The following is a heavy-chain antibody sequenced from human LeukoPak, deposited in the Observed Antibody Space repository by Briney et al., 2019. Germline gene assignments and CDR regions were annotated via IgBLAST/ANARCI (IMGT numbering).Heavy chain of an antibody. V-gene: IGHV3-7*01. Sequence: PGGSLRLSCAASGFTFSSHWMTWVRLAPGKGLEWVAHIKQGGNTKHYVGSVKGRFPISRDDAQNTLYLQMNSLRDDDTAVYYCVRGPSFGDFVDYLDSWGQGTRVTVSS. D-gene: IGHD4-17*01. CDR1: GFTFSSHW. CDR2: IKQGGNTK. J-gene: IGHJ4*02. CDR3: VRGPSFGDFVDYLDS.